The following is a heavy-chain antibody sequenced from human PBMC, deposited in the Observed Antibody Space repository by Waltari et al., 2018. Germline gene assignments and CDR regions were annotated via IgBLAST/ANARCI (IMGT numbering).Heavy chain of an antibody. J-gene: IGHJ6*03. CDR2: IYYSGST. CDR1: GGSISSYY. D-gene: IGHD6-6*01. Sequence: QVQLQESGPGLVKPSETLSLTCTVSGGSISSYYWSWIRQPPGKGLEWIGYIYYSGSTNYNPSLKSRVTISVDTSKNQFSLKLSSVTAADTAVYYCARGPGRPLSYYYYMDVWGKGTTVTVSS. CDR3: ARGPGRPLSYYYYMDV. V-gene: IGHV4-59*01.